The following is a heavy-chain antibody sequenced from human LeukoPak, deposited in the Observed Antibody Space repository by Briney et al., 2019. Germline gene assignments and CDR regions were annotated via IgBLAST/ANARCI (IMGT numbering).Heavy chain of an antibody. CDR3: AKDHGMATIKRFDY. V-gene: IGHV3-30*02. Sequence: GGSLRLSCAASGFTFSSYGMHWVRQAPGKGLEWVAFIRYDGSNKYYADSVKGRFTISRDNSKNTLYLQMNSLRDEDTAVYYCAKDHGMATIKRFDYWGQGTLVTVSS. J-gene: IGHJ4*02. CDR2: IRYDGSNK. CDR1: GFTFSSYG. D-gene: IGHD5-24*01.